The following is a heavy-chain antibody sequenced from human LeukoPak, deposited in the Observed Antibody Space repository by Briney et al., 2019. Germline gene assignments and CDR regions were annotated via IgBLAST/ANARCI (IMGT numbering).Heavy chain of an antibody. V-gene: IGHV3-30*04. J-gene: IGHJ4*02. CDR3: ARATEMVRGVTLGGFHY. Sequence: GRSLRLSCAASGFTFSSYAMHWVRQAPGKGLEWVAVISYDGSNKYYADSVKGRFTISRDNSKKTLYLQMNSLRAEDTAVYYCARATEMVRGVTLGGFHYWGQGTLVTVSS. D-gene: IGHD3-10*01. CDR1: GFTFSSYA. CDR2: ISYDGSNK.